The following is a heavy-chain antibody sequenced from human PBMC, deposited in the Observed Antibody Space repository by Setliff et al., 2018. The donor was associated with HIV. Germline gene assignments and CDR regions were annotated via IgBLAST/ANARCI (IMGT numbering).Heavy chain of an antibody. J-gene: IGHJ4*02. V-gene: IGHV4-61*09. Sequence: SETLSLTCTVSGGSIRRGSYYWSWIRQPAGEGLEWIGHISTSGSTNYNPPLKNRVTLSLDTSKNQFSLKLRSVFAADTAVYYCVRDPGYNSGWSGTTFDYWGQGTLVTVSS. D-gene: IGHD6-19*01. CDR1: GGSIRRGSYY. CDR2: ISTSGST. CDR3: VRDPGYNSGWSGTTFDY.